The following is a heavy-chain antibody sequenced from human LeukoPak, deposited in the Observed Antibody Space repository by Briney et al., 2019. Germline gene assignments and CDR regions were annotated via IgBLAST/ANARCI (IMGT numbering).Heavy chain of an antibody. D-gene: IGHD4-23*01. J-gene: IGHJ4*02. Sequence: KHSETLSLTCTVSGGSISSYYWSWIRQPPGKGLEWIGYIYYSGSTNYNPSLKSRVTISVDTSKNQFSLKLSSVTAADTAVYYCARGPGTTVVTRFNYWGQGTLVTVSS. CDR2: IYYSGST. CDR1: GGSISSYY. CDR3: ARGPGTTVVTRFNY. V-gene: IGHV4-59*01.